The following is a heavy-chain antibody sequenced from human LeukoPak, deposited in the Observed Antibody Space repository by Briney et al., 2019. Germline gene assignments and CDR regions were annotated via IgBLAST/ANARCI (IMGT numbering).Heavy chain of an antibody. CDR2: ISGSGGST. D-gene: IGHD5-18*01. CDR3: ARDRLDYVDTPMVTGFDY. J-gene: IGHJ4*02. CDR1: GFTFSSYA. Sequence: PGGSLRLSCAASGFTFSSYAMSWVRQAPGKGLEWVSAISGSGGSTYYAESAEGRFTISRDNPKNSLYLQMNILRAEDTAVYYCARDRLDYVDTPMVTGFDYWGQGTLVTVSS. V-gene: IGHV3-23*01.